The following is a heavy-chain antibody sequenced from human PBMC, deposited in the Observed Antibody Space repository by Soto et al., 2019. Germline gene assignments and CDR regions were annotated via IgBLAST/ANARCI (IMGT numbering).Heavy chain of an antibody. D-gene: IGHD2-15*01. Sequence: QVQLVESGGGVVQPGRSLRLSCAASGFTFSSYAMYWVRQAPGKGLEWVAIISYDGNNKHYADSVKGRFTTARDTSQNTLYLQLNGLGAEYTAVYYCARAGCDGGTCYTRVGLRYSAGAWGPGTTVSSSS. V-gene: IGHV3-30-3*01. CDR2: ISYDGNNK. CDR3: ARAGCDGGTCYTRVGLRYSAGA. CDR1: GFTFSSYA. J-gene: IGHJ6*02.